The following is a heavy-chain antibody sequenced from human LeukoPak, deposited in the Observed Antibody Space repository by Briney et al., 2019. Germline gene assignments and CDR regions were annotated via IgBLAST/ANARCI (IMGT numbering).Heavy chain of an antibody. D-gene: IGHD6-6*01. CDR1: GFTFSSYS. Sequence: GGSLRLSCAASGFTFSSYSMNWVRQAPGKGLERVSPISSSSSYIYYADSVKGRFTISRDNAKNSLYLQMNSLRAEDTAVYYCARGVTSSSSSTTGDYWGQGTLVTVSS. V-gene: IGHV3-21*01. CDR3: ARGVTSSSSSTTGDY. J-gene: IGHJ4*02. CDR2: ISSSSSYI.